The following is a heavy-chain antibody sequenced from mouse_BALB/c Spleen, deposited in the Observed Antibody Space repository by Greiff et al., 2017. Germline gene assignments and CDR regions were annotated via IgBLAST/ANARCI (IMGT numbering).Heavy chain of an antibody. D-gene: IGHD4-1*01. CDR1: GFTFSSYA. V-gene: IGHV5-9-3*01. CDR2: ISSGGSYT. J-gene: IGHJ3*01. CDR3: ARSWDEEAWFAY. Sequence: EVQGVESGGGLVKPGGSLKLSCAASGFTFSSYAMSWVRQTPEKRLEWVATISSGGSYTYYPDSVKDRFTISRDNAKNTLYLQMSSLRSEDTAMYYCARSWDEEAWFAYWGQGTLVTVSA.